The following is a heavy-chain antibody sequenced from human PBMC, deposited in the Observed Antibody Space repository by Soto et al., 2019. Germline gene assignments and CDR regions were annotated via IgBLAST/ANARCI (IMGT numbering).Heavy chain of an antibody. CDR3: AKDSTSSWYAAFDY. CDR2: ISYDGSNK. V-gene: IGHV3-30*18. J-gene: IGHJ4*02. D-gene: IGHD6-13*01. CDR1: GFTFSNYG. Sequence: QVQLVESGGGVVQPGRSLRLSCAASGFTFSNYGMHWVRQAPGKGLEWVAVISYDGSNKYYADSVKGRFTISRDNSENTLFLQMNCLRAEDTALYYCAKDSTSSWYAAFDYWGQGTLVTVSS.